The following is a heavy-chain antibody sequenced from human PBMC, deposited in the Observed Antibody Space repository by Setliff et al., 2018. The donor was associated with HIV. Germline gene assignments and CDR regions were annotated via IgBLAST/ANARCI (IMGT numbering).Heavy chain of an antibody. D-gene: IGHD7-27*01. CDR2: INNDTTTT. V-gene: IGHV3-74*01. CDR3: ARLNWGP. J-gene: IGHJ5*02. Sequence: GGSLRLSCAASGFTFSRYWMHWVRQAPGQGLVWVSGINNDTTTTTYADSVKGRFTISRDNAKNSLSLQMDGLRAEDTAIYYCARLNWGPWGPGTLVTVSS. CDR1: GFTFSRYW.